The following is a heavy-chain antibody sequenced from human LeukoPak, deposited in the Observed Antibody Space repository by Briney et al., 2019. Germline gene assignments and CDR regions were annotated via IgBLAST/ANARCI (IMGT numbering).Heavy chain of an antibody. D-gene: IGHD6-13*01. Sequence: SETLSLTCTVSGGSINSYHWSWIRQPPGKGLEWIGYIYYSGSTSYNLTLTSAVTISVDTSQIQLSIKLSSAIDADTAVYYCARRQSSWYFDYWGQGTLVTVSS. V-gene: IGHV4-59*08. CDR2: IYYSGST. CDR3: ARRQSSWYFDY. CDR1: GGSINSYH. J-gene: IGHJ4*02.